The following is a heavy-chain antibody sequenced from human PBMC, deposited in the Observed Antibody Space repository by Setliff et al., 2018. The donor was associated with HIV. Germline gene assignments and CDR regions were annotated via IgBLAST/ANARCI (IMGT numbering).Heavy chain of an antibody. CDR1: GGSISNYY. CDR3: ARLPDYCGGLCFNFDS. D-gene: IGHD2-21*02. V-gene: IGHV4-59*08. CDR2: VYYTGHT. J-gene: IGHJ4*02. Sequence: SETLSLTCTVSGGSISNYYWSWIRQTPGKGLEWIGYVYYTGHTNYNPSLKSRITVSVDTSKNQFSLKLRSVTAADTAVYYCARLPDYCGGLCFNFDSWGQGTLVTVSS.